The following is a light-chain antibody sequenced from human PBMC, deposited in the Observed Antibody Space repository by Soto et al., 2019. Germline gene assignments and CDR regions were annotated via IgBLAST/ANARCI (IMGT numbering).Light chain of an antibody. CDR1: SSNIGSNT. J-gene: IGLJ1*01. V-gene: IGLV1-44*01. CDR2: SNN. Sequence: QSSLTQPPSASGTPVQRVTISCSGSSSNIGSNTVNWYQQLPVTAPKLLIYSNNQRPSGVPDRFSGSKSGTSASLAISGLQYEDEDDYYCAAWDDRLXGYVLGTGTKVXV. CDR3: AAWDDRLXGYV.